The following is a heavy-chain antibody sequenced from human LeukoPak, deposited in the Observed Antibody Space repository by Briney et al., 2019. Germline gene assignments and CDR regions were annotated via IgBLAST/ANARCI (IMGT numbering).Heavy chain of an antibody. V-gene: IGHV4-39*07. CDR2: IYYSGST. CDR3: ARGRCSGGSCYRAPIDY. CDR1: GGSISSSSYY. J-gene: IGHJ4*02. Sequence: SETLSLTCTVSGGSISSSSYYWGWIRQPPGKGLEWIGIIYYSGSTYYNPSLKSRVTISVDTSKNQFSLKLSSVTAADTAVYYCARGRCSGGSCYRAPIDYWGQGTLVTVSS. D-gene: IGHD2-15*01.